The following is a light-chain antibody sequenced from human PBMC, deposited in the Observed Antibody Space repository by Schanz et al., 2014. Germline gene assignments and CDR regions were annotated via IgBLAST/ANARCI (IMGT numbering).Light chain of an antibody. J-gene: IGLJ1*01. CDR3: QSYDISLSVLYV. CDR1: SSNIGAGYD. Sequence: QSVLTQPPSVSGAPGQRVTISCTGSSSNIGAGYDVHWYQQLPGTAPKLLIYGNSNRPSGVPDRFSGSKSGTSASLAITGLQTEDEADYYCQSYDISLSVLYVFGTGTKLTVL. CDR2: GNS. V-gene: IGLV1-40*01.